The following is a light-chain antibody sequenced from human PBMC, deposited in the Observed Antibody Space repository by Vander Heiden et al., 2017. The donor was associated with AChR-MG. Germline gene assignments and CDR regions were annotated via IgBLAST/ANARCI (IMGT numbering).Light chain of an antibody. CDR2: DVT. J-gene: IGLJ1*01. V-gene: IGLV2-11*01. Sequence: QSALTQHRSVSGSPGQSVIISCTGPSSDVGGYNYVSWYQQHPGNAPKLIIYDVTKRPSDVPDNFSGSKSGNTASLTISGLQADDEADYYSCSYAGSPYVFGTGTTVTVL. CDR3: CSYAGSPYV. CDR1: SSDVGGYNY.